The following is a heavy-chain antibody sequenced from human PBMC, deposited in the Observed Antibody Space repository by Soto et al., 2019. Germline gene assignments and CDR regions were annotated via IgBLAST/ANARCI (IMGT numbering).Heavy chain of an antibody. V-gene: IGHV1-69*01. Sequence: HVQVVQSGSEVKKPGSSVKVSCKASGGTFSSLNWVRQAPGQGLEWMGGIIPIFGRGDPAQKFQGRVTITADESTSTAYLEVTNLRSEDTAVYYCASKLHSGSHFDSWGEGTLVTVSS. CDR3: ASKLHSGSHFDS. J-gene: IGHJ4*02. CDR1: GGTFSSL. CDR2: IIPIFGRG. D-gene: IGHD1-26*01.